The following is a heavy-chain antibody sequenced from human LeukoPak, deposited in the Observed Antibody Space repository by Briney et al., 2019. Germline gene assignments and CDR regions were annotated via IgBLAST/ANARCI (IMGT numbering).Heavy chain of an antibody. D-gene: IGHD2-2*01. Sequence: PSETPSLTCTVSGGSISSYYWSWIRQPPGKGLEWIGYIYYSGSTNYNPSLKSRVTISVDTSKNQFSLKLSSVTAADTAVYYCARGPSIVAVPAASNYYMDVWGKGTTVTVSS. V-gene: IGHV4-59*01. CDR3: ARGPSIVAVPAASNYYMDV. J-gene: IGHJ6*03. CDR2: IYYSGST. CDR1: GGSISSYY.